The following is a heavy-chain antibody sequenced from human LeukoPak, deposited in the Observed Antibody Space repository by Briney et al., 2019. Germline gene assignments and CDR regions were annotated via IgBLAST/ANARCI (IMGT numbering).Heavy chain of an antibody. CDR2: IYNDGSST. CDR3: ARGADSGYSSDN. CDR1: GFTFSSYW. Sequence: PGGSLRLSCAASGFTFSSYWMHWVRQAPGKGLVWVSRIYNDGSSTSYADSVKGRFTISRDNAKSTLYLQMNSLRAEDTAVYYCARGADSGYSSDNWGQGTLVSVSS. D-gene: IGHD3-9*01. V-gene: IGHV3-74*01. J-gene: IGHJ4*02.